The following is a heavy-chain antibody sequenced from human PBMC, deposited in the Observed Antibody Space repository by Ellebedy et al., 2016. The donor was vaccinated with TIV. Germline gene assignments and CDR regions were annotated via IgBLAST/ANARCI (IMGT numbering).Heavy chain of an antibody. CDR3: ANELRARAFDI. CDR2: INSDGSRT. Sequence: GESLKISCAASGFTFSSYWMHWVRQVPGKGLVWVSRINSDGSRTSYADSVKGRFTISRDNAKNTLYLQMNSLRAEDTAVYLCANELRARAFDIWGQGTMVTVSS. CDR1: GFTFSSYW. J-gene: IGHJ3*02. V-gene: IGHV3-74*01. D-gene: IGHD1-26*01.